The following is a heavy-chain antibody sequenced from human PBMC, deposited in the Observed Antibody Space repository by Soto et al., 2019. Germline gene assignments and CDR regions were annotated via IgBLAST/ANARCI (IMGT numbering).Heavy chain of an antibody. CDR1: GYSFTNYW. Sequence: GESLKISCKGSGYSFTNYWIGWVRQMPGKGLEWMGIIYPSDSDTRYSPSFHGQVTISVEKSISTAYLQWVSLKASDTAIYYCARADGWLQYFDYWGQGTQVTV. J-gene: IGHJ4*02. D-gene: IGHD5-12*01. CDR3: ARADGWLQYFDY. V-gene: IGHV5-51*01. CDR2: IYPSDSDT.